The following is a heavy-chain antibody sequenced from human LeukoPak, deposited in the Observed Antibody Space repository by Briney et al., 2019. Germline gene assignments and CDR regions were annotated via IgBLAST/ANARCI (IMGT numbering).Heavy chain of an antibody. J-gene: IGHJ4*02. CDR1: GYTFTIYG. Sequence: GASVKVSCTASGYTFTIYGISWVRQAPGQGLEWLGWISGYNGNTDYAQKFQGRVTLTTDKSTNTGYMDLRSLRADDTAVYYCARKVGATSRGIFYFDYWGQGTLVTVSS. CDR2: ISGYNGNT. V-gene: IGHV1-18*01. D-gene: IGHD1-26*01. CDR3: ARKVGATSRGIFYFDY.